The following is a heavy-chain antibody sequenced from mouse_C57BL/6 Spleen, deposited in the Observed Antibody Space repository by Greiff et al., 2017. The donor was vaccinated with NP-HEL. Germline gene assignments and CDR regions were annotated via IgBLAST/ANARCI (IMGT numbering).Heavy chain of an antibody. V-gene: IGHV1-80*01. D-gene: IGHD2-2*01. Sequence: VKLVESGAELVKPGASVKISCKASGYAFSSYWMNWVKQRPGKGLEWIGQIYPGDGDTNYNGKLKGKATLTADKSSSTAYMQLSSLTSEDSAVYFCAREGGYDPAWFAYWGQGTLVTVSA. CDR2: IYPGDGDT. CDR3: AREGGYDPAWFAY. CDR1: GYAFSSYW. J-gene: IGHJ3*01.